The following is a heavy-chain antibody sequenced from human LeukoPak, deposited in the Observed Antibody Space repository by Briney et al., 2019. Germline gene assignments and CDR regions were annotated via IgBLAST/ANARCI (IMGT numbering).Heavy chain of an antibody. D-gene: IGHD3-9*01. CDR3: ARGSGLRYFDWLGEYYFDY. J-gene: IGHJ4*02. CDR1: GYTFTGYY. V-gene: IGHV1-2*02. Sequence: ASVKVSCKASGYTFTGYYMHWVRQAPGQGLEWMGWINPNSGGTNYAQKFQGRGTMTRDTSISTAYMELSRLRSDDTAVYYCARGSGLRYFDWLGEYYFDYWGQGTLVTVSS. CDR2: INPNSGGT.